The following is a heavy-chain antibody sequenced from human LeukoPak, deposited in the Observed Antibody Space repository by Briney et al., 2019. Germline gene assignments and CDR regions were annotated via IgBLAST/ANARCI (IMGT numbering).Heavy chain of an antibody. D-gene: IGHD5-24*01. CDR1: GGTFSSYA. V-gene: IGHV1-69*04. Sequence: SVPVSCKASGGTFSSYAISWVRQAPGQGLEWMGRIIPIFGIANYAQKFQGRVTITADKSTSTAYMELSSLRSEDTAVYYCASMEMATITIDYWGQGTLVTVSS. CDR3: ASMEMATITIDY. J-gene: IGHJ4*02. CDR2: IIPIFGIA.